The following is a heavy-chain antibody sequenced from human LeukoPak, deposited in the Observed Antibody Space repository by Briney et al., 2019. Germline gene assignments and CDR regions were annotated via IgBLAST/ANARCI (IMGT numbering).Heavy chain of an antibody. CDR1: GGSISSGDYY. CDR3: ARVLRAASWRSYDY. J-gene: IGHJ4*02. CDR2: IYYNGDT. V-gene: IGHV4-61*08. D-gene: IGHD5-18*01. Sequence: KTSETLSLTCTVSGGSISSGDYYWSWIRQPPGKGLEWIGYIYYNGDTNYNPPLKSRVIISIDTSSNQFSLRLNSMTAADTAVYYCARVLRAASWRSYDYWGQGSLVTVSS.